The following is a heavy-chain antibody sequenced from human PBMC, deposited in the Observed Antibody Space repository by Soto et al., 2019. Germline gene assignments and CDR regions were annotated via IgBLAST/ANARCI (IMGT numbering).Heavy chain of an antibody. Sequence: PGGSLRLSCAASGFTFSSYAMHWVRQAPGKGLEWVAVISYDGSNKYYADSVKGRFTISRDNSKNTLYLQMNSLRAEDTAVYYCARGRYFDWLLPNFDYWGQGTLVTVSS. CDR1: GFTFSSYA. D-gene: IGHD3-9*01. J-gene: IGHJ4*02. V-gene: IGHV3-30-3*01. CDR3: ARGRYFDWLLPNFDY. CDR2: ISYDGSNK.